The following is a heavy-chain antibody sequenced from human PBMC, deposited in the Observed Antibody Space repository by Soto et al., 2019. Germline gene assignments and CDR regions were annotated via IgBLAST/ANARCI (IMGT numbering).Heavy chain of an antibody. V-gene: IGHV3-33*01. J-gene: IGHJ5*02. D-gene: IGHD1-26*01. CDR3: ARDINGSIDL. CDR2: TWHDGSNK. Sequence: GGSLRLSCISSGFTLRSSAIHWVRQAPGKGLEAVAFTWHDGSNKYYADSVKGRFSASRDSSNDVLYLQMDNLRDADTAIYYCARDINGSIDLWGQGTLVTVSS. CDR1: GFTLRSSA.